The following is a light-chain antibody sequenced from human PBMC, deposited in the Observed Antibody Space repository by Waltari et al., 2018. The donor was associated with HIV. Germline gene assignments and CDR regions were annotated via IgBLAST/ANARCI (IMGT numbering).Light chain of an antibody. J-gene: IGKJ5*01. V-gene: IGKV1D-12*01. Sequence: DIQMTQSPSSVSASVGDRVTITCRVSQGISTWLAWYQQTPGKAPKLLVSGASILQRGIPSRFSGRGSGTDFTLTISSLQPEDFGTYYCQQTNSFPLTFGQGTRLENK. CDR1: QGISTW. CDR2: GAS. CDR3: QQTNSFPLT.